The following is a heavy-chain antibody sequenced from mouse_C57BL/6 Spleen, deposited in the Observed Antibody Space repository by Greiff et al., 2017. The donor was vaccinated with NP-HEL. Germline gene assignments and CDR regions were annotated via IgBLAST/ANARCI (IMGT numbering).Heavy chain of an antibody. CDR1: GFTFSSYA. D-gene: IGHD1-1*01. J-gene: IGHJ3*01. CDR3: TRESGYGSSLVFAY. Sequence: EVQGVESGEGLVKPGGSLKLSCAASGFTFSSYAMSWVRQTPEKRLEWVAYISSGGDYIYYADTVKGRFTISRDNARNTLYLQMSSLKSEDTAMYYCTRESGYGSSLVFAYWGQGTLVTVSA. CDR2: ISSGGDYI. V-gene: IGHV5-9-1*02.